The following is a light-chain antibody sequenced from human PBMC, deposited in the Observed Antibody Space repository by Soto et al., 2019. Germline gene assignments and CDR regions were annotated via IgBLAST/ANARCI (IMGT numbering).Light chain of an antibody. CDR3: QQYNNWPPT. CDR2: GAS. V-gene: IGKV3-15*01. Sequence: EIVMTQSPATLSVSPGERATLSCRATQSDSSNLAWYQQKPGQAPRLLIYGASTRATGIPARFSGSRSGTEFTLTISSLQSEDFAVYYCQQYNNWPPTFGQGTRLEIK. J-gene: IGKJ5*01. CDR1: QSDSSN.